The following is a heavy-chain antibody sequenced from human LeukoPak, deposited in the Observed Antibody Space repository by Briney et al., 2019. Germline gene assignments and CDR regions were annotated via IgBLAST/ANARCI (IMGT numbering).Heavy chain of an antibody. CDR3: AKTLWGLTLLSSDY. D-gene: IGHD3-16*01. V-gene: IGHV3-23*01. CDR2: ISGSGCST. CDR1: GLTFSIYA. J-gene: IGHJ4*02. Sequence: GGSLRLSCAASGLTFSIYAMNWVRQAPGKGLEWVSGISGSGCSTHYADSVKGRFTISRDNSKDTLYLHMNSLRLEDTAVYWCAKTLWGLTLLSSDYWGQGTLVTVSS.